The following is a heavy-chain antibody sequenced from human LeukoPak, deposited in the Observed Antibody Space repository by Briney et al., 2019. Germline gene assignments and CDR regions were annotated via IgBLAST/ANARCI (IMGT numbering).Heavy chain of an antibody. J-gene: IGHJ3*01. V-gene: IGHV3-23*01. D-gene: IGHD4-17*01. CDR3: ARDPNGDYIGAFEF. CDR1: GFTFSSYA. Sequence: GGSLRLSCAASGFTFSSYAMSWVRQAPGQGLEWVSAITSGGSPRYADSVKGRFTISRDNSKNTLYLQMNSLKTEDTAQYFCARDPNGDYIGAFEFWGQGTGVTVSS. CDR2: ITSGGSP.